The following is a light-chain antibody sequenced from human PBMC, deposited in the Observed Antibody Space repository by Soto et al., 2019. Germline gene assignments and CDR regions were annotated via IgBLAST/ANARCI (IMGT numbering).Light chain of an antibody. J-gene: IGLJ1*01. CDR1: SSDVGSSNL. CDR2: EGS. Sequence: LTQPASVSGSPGQSITISCTGTSSDVGSSNLVSWYQQYPGKAPKLIIYEGSRRPSGVSGRFSGSKSGNTASLTISGLQAEDEADYYCCSFASSSTFYVFGTGTKVTVL. V-gene: IGLV2-23*01. CDR3: CSFASSSTFYV.